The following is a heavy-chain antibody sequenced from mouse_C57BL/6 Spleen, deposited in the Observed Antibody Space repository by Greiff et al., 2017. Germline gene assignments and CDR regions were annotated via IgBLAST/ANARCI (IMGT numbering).Heavy chain of an antibody. CDR1: GFTFTDYY. Sequence: DVMLVESGGGLVQPGGSLSLSCAASGFTFTDYYMSWVRQPPGKALEWLGFIRNKANGYTTEYSASVKGRFTISRDNSQSILYLQMNALRAEDSATYYCARKGYDYDEGFFFDYWGKGTTLTVSS. V-gene: IGHV7-3*01. J-gene: IGHJ2*01. CDR2: IRNKANGYTT. CDR3: ARKGYDYDEGFFFDY. D-gene: IGHD2-4*01.